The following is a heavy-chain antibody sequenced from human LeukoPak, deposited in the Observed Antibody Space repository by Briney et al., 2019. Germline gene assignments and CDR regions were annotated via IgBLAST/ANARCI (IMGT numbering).Heavy chain of an antibody. CDR3: ARDHEDCSSASCYD. V-gene: IGHV1-2*06. CDR1: GYTFIGYF. J-gene: IGHJ4*02. CDR2: INPNSGGT. D-gene: IGHD2-2*01. Sequence: ASVKVSCKASGYTFIGYFMNWVRQAPGQGLEWMGRINPNSGGTNYALKFQGRVTMTRDTSISTAYMELSRLRSDDTAVYYCARDHEDCSSASCYDWGQGTLVTVSS.